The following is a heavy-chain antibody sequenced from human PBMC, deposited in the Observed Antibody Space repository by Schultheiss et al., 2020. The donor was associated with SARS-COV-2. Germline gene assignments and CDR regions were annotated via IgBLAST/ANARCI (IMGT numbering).Heavy chain of an antibody. D-gene: IGHD3-16*01. V-gene: IGHV3-23*01. CDR2: LSGSGATT. CDR3: ARDGGYYDYVWGRYIYGMDV. J-gene: IGHJ6*02. Sequence: GESLKISCAASGFTFSTNDMSWVRQAPGKGLEWVSTLSGSGATTYYADSVKGRFTISRDNSKNTLYLQMNSLRAEDTAVYYCARDGGYYDYVWGRYIYGMDVWGQGTTVTVSS. CDR1: GFTFSTND.